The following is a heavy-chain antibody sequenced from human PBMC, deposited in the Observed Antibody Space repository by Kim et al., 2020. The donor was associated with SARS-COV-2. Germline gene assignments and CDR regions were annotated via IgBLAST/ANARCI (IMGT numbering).Heavy chain of an antibody. J-gene: IGHJ4*02. D-gene: IGHD3-9*01. CDR3: TRDPYYDILTGYSDTDY. CDR1: GFTFGDYA. Sequence: GGSLRLSCTASGFTFGDYAMSWVRQAPGKGLEWVGFIRSKAYGGTTEYAASVKGRFTISRDDSKSIAYLQMNSLKTEDTAVYYCTRDPYYDILTGYSDTDYWGQGTLVTVSS. CDR2: IRSKAYGGTT. V-gene: IGHV3-49*04.